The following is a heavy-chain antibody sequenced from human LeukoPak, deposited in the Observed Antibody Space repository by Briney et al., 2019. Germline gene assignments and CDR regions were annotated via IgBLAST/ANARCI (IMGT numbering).Heavy chain of an antibody. CDR2: IRAQNAKT. Sequence: ASVRVSCRASGYTFSNYGISWVRQAPGQGLEWIGWIRAQNAKTQFAQKFQGRVTMTTDTSTSTAYMELRSLRFDDTAVYYCARDEAWGLEGITIMADNWLGPWGQGTLVTVSS. CDR1: GYTFSNYG. D-gene: IGHD3-10*01. CDR3: ARDEAWGLEGITIMADNWLGP. J-gene: IGHJ5*02. V-gene: IGHV1-18*01.